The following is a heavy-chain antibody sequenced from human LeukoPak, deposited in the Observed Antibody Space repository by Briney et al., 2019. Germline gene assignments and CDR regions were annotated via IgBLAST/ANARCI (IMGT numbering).Heavy chain of an antibody. CDR2: IYYSGST. CDR1: GGSISSYY. D-gene: IGHD4-17*01. V-gene: IGHV4-59*01. Sequence: PSETLSLTCTVSGGSISSYYWSWIRQPPGKGLEWIGYIYYSGSTNYNPSLKSRVTISVDTSKNQFSLKLSSVTAADTAVYYCARFTVTTRWFDPWGQGTLVTVSS. CDR3: ARFTVTTRWFDP. J-gene: IGHJ5*02.